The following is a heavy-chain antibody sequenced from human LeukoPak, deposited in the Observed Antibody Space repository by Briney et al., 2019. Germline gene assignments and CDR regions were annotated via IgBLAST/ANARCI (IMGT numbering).Heavy chain of an antibody. Sequence: PSETLSLTCTVTGGPISSYYWSWIRQPPGKGLEWIGYIYYSGSTNYNPSLKNRVTISVDTPKHQFSLKLSSVTAADTAVYYCAIHVTKGIAARSTDYWGQGTLVTVSS. CDR1: GGPISSYY. D-gene: IGHD6-25*01. V-gene: IGHV4-59*08. CDR2: IYYSGST. CDR3: AIHVTKGIAARSTDY. J-gene: IGHJ4*02.